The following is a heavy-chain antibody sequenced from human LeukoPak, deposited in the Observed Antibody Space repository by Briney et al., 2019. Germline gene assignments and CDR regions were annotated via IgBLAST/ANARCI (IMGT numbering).Heavy chain of an antibody. V-gene: IGHV4-59*02. J-gene: IGHJ4*02. D-gene: IGHD2-15*01. CDR3: ARIHRYCSGGACYVLDN. Sequence: ETLSLTCVVSGGSVSGYYWGWIRQPPGRGLEWIGYVYYSGSTNYNPSFKSRITISVDTSRNQFSLQLSSVTAADTAVYYCARIHRYCSGGACYVLDNWGQGTLVAVSP. CDR1: GGSVSGYY. CDR2: VYYSGST.